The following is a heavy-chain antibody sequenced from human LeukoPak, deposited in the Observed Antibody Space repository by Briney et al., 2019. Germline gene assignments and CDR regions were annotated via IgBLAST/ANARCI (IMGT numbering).Heavy chain of an antibody. CDR1: GASISSYY. J-gene: IGHJ4*02. D-gene: IGHD3-22*01. CDR2: IHASGST. V-gene: IGHV4-4*09. CDR3: ARGHFDSSGSSNPLDS. Sequence: SETLSLTCTVSGASISSYYWSWIRQPPGKGLEWIGYIHASGSTNSSPSLKSRVTMSVDTSKNEFSLKLTSVTAADTALYYCARGHFDSSGSSNPLDSWGQGTLVTVSS.